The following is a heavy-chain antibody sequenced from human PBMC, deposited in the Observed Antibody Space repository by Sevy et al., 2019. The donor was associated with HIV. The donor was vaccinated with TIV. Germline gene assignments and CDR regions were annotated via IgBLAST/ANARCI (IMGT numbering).Heavy chain of an antibody. CDR1: GFTFSDYY. V-gene: IGHV3-11*01. CDR2: INSNGQTI. Sequence: GESLKISCTASGFTFSDYYMSWIRQAPGKGLEWVAYINSNGQTIFYADSIKGRFSISRNNAKKSLYLQMDSLRAEDTAVYYCSAFDIWGQGTMVTVSS. CDR3: SAFDI. J-gene: IGHJ3*02.